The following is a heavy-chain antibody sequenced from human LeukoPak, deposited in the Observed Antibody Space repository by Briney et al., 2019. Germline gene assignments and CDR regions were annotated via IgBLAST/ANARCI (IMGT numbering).Heavy chain of an antibody. Sequence: ASVKVSCTASGYTFTGYYMHWVRQAPGQGLEWMGWINPNSGGTNDAQKFQGRVTMTRDTSISTAYMELSRLRSDDTAVYYCARVPIAAAGSGYYYMDVWGKGTTVTVSS. CDR2: INPNSGGT. CDR1: GYTFTGYY. D-gene: IGHD6-13*01. CDR3: ARVPIAAAGSGYYYMDV. V-gene: IGHV1-2*02. J-gene: IGHJ6*03.